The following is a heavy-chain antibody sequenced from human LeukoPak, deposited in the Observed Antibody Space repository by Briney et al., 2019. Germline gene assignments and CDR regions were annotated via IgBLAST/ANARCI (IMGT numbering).Heavy chain of an antibody. V-gene: IGHV3-9*01. CDR1: GFTFDDYA. Sequence: GGSLRLSCAASGFTFDDYAMHWVRQAPGKGLEWVSGISWNSGSIGYADSVKGRLTISRDNAKNSLYLQMNSLRAEDTALYYCAKDMALWGQGTLVTVSS. CDR3: AKDMAL. J-gene: IGHJ4*02. CDR2: ISWNSGSI.